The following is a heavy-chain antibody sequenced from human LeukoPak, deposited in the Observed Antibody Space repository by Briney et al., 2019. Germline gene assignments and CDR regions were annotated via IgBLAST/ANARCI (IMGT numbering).Heavy chain of an antibody. Sequence: PSETLSLTCTVSGGSISSYYWSWIRQPPGKGLEWIGYMYYNRSTNYNPSLKSRVTISVDTSKNQFSLKLSSVTAADTAVYYCARGGGYFLIDAYIWGLGTMVTVSS. CDR3: ARGGGYFLIDAYI. CDR2: MYYNRST. D-gene: IGHD3-22*01. J-gene: IGHJ3*02. CDR1: GGSISSYY. V-gene: IGHV4-59*01.